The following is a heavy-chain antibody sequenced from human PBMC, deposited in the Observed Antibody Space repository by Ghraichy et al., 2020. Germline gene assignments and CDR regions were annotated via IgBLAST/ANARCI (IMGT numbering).Heavy chain of an antibody. CDR3: ARSGGWFDP. J-gene: IGHJ5*02. V-gene: IGHV4-59*02. CDR2: IFYNGRT. Sequence: ETLSLTCSVTSGSVTGYYWAWIRQPPGKGLEWIGNIFYNGRTIYNSSLKSRVTMSVDTSKNQFSLKLTSVTAADTAIYYCARSGGWFDPWGPGTLVNVSS. CDR1: SGSVTGYY.